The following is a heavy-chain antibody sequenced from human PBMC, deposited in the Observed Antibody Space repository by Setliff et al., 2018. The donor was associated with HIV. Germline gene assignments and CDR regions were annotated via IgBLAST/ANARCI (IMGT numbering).Heavy chain of an antibody. CDR1: GFTFASYG. Sequence: GGSLRLSCAASGFTFASYGMHWVRQAPGKGLEWVGRTTNKANNYIREYAASVQGRFTISRDDSNDSLFLQMNNLKTEDTAVYYCVRAAAGLDIWSQGILVTVSS. CDR3: VRAAAGLDI. V-gene: IGHV3-72*01. J-gene: IGHJ4*02. CDR2: TTNKANNYIR.